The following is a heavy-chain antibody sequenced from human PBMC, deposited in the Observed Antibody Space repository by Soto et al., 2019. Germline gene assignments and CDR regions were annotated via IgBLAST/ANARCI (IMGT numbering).Heavy chain of an antibody. CDR1: GGTFSSYT. CDR3: ARGTVTIFGVVTAPDY. V-gene: IGHV1-69*02. J-gene: IGHJ4*02. Sequence: QVQLVQSGAEVQKPGSSVKVSCKASGGTFSSYTFDWVRQAPGQGLEWMGRIIPMLGVTHYAQKFQGRVTVTADKSASTGYMELSSLTSEDTAVYYCARGTVTIFGVVTAPDYWGQGTLVTGSS. D-gene: IGHD3-3*01. CDR2: IIPMLGVT.